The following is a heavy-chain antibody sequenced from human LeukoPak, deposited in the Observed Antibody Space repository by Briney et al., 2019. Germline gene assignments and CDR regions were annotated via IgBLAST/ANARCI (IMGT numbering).Heavy chain of an antibody. CDR1: GGSISSSSYY. Sequence: SETLSLTCTVSGGSISSSSYYWGWIRQPPGKGLEWIGSIYYSGSTYYNPSLKSRVTISEDTSKNQFSLKLSSVTAADTAVYYCARGASSRFEHWGQGTLVTVSS. J-gene: IGHJ4*02. V-gene: IGHV4-39*07. CDR3: ARGASSRFEH. CDR2: IYYSGST. D-gene: IGHD6-13*01.